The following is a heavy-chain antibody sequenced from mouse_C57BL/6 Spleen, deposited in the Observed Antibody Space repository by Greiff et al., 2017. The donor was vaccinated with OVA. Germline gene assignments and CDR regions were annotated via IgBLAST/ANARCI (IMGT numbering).Heavy chain of an antibody. CDR1: GYTFTSYW. CDR2: INPSNGGT. J-gene: IGHJ2*01. Sequence: QVHVKQPGTELVKPGASVKLSCKASGYTFTSYWMHWVKQRPGQGLEWIGNINPSNGGTNYNEKFKSKATLTVDKSSSTAYMQLSSLTSEDSAVYYCARSGTTVVAPSYYFDYWGQGTTLTVSS. D-gene: IGHD1-1*01. V-gene: IGHV1-53*01. CDR3: ARSGTTVVAPSYYFDY.